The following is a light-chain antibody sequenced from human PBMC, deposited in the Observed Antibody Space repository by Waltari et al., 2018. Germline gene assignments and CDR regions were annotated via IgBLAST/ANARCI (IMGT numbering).Light chain of an antibody. CDR2: YVS. Sequence: QSALTQPRSVSGSPGHPVTISCTGTSSDDVSWYQQHPGKVPKLMIYYVSQRPSGVPDRFSGSKSGNTASLTISGLQVEDEADYYCCSSAGSFTWVFGGGTKLTVL. J-gene: IGLJ3*02. CDR1: SSDD. CDR3: CSSAGSFTWV. V-gene: IGLV2-11*01.